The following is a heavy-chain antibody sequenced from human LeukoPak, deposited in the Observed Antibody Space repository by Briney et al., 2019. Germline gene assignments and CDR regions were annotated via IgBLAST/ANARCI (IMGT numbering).Heavy chain of an antibody. V-gene: IGHV4-38-2*02. CDR2: IYHSGRT. CDR1: GYSISSGYY. J-gene: IGHJ5*02. Sequence: SETLSLTCTVSGYSISSGYYWGWIRQPPGKGLEWIGSIYHSGRTYYNPSLKSRVTISVDTSKNQFSLKPSSVTAADTAVYYCAREGDSSSVGWFDPWGQGTLVTVSS. D-gene: IGHD6-13*01. CDR3: AREGDSSSVGWFDP.